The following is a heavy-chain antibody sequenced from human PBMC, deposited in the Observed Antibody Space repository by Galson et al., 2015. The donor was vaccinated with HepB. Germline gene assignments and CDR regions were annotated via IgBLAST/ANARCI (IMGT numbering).Heavy chain of an antibody. Sequence: SLRLSCAGSGFAFSRYIINWVRQPPGKGLEWVSSIPSSDPYKYYADSVRGRFTIYRDNTENSVFLQMNSLIVDDTAVYYCSRVSTMTSRDYYMDVWGKGTTVIVS. CDR1: GFAFSRYI. J-gene: IGHJ6*03. CDR3: SRVSTMTSRDYYMDV. V-gene: IGHV3-21*06. D-gene: IGHD3-3*01. CDR2: IPSSDPYK.